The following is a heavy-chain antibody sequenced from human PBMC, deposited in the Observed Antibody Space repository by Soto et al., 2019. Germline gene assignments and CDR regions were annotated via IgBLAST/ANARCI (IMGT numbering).Heavy chain of an antibody. Sequence: KESGPTLVKPTQTLTLTCTFSGFSLSTSGVGVGWIRQPPGKALEWLALIYWDDDKRYSPSLKSRLTITKDTSKNQVVLTMTNMDPVDTATYYCAHSQTTVGYCSGGSCHFDYWGQGTLVTVSS. CDR3: AHSQTTVGYCSGGSCHFDY. J-gene: IGHJ4*02. CDR1: GFSLSTSGVG. D-gene: IGHD2-15*01. CDR2: IYWDDDK. V-gene: IGHV2-5*02.